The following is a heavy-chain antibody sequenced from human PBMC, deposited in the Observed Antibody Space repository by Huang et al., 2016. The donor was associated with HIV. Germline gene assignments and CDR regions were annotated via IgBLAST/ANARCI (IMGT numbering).Heavy chain of an antibody. D-gene: IGHD6-19*01. CDR1: GDSVSSHY. CDR2: VYDRGTT. Sequence: QVRLQESGPGLVKPSETLSLSCTVSGDSVSSHYWGWIRHPPGKGLEWIWTVYDRGTTKYTPRLKSRITISVETSKNGFSLNITSVSAADTAMYFCVRDQGRLAVGGIDNWFDPWGQGALVTVSS. J-gene: IGHJ5*02. V-gene: IGHV4-59*02. CDR3: VRDQGRLAVGGIDNWFDP.